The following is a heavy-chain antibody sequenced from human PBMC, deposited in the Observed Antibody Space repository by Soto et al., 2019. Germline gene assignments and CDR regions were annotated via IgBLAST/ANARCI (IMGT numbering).Heavy chain of an antibody. J-gene: IGHJ4*02. D-gene: IGHD2-15*01. V-gene: IGHV1-46*01. CDR1: GYTFTSYY. CDR2: INPSGST. Sequence: QVQLVQSGAEVKKPGASVKVSCKASGYTFTSYYMHWVRQAPGQGLEWMGIINPSGSTTYAKKFQGRVTMTRDTSTSTVYMELSSLRSDDTAVYYCARVYCSGGSCYGIDYWGQGTLVTVSS. CDR3: ARVYCSGGSCYGIDY.